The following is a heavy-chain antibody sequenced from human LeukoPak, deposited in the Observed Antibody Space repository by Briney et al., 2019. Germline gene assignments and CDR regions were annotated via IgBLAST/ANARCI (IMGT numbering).Heavy chain of an antibody. V-gene: IGHV3-7*01. J-gene: IGHJ4*02. CDR2: IKQDGSEK. CDR3: AKDRDGTGFDY. CDR1: GFSFSDYW. Sequence: GGSLRLSCATSGFSFSDYWMTRVRQAPGKGLEWVAHIKQDGSEKYYVDSIKGRFTISRDNSKNTLYLQMNSLRAEDTAVYYCAKDRDGTGFDYWGQGTLVTVSS.